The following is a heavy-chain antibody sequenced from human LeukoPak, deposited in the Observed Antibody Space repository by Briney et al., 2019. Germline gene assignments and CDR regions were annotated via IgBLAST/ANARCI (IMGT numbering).Heavy chain of an antibody. Sequence: GGSLRLSCAASGFTFSSYAMHWVRQAPGKGLEWVADISYDGSNKYYADSVKGRFTMSRDNSKNTLYLQMNSLRAEDTAVYYCARELWFGEPSKLLKHYYYYYGMDVWGQGTTVTVSS. J-gene: IGHJ6*02. CDR3: ARELWFGEPSKLLKHYYYYYGMDV. CDR2: ISYDGSNK. D-gene: IGHD3-10*01. V-gene: IGHV3-30*04. CDR1: GFTFSSYA.